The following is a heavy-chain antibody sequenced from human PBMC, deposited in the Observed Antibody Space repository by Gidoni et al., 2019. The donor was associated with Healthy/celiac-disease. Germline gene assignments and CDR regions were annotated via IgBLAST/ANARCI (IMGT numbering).Heavy chain of an antibody. CDR2: IIPIFGTG. J-gene: IGHJ5*02. D-gene: IGHD2-2*01. V-gene: IGHV1-69*06. CDR1: GGTFRSYA. Sequence: VQLVQSGAEVKKPGSSVKVSCKASGGTFRSYAISWVRQAPGQGLEWMGGIIPIFGTGNYAQKFQGRVTITADKSTSTAYMELSSLRSEDTAVYYCARVGGYQLPQGWFDPWGQGTLVTVSS. CDR3: ARVGGYQLPQGWFDP.